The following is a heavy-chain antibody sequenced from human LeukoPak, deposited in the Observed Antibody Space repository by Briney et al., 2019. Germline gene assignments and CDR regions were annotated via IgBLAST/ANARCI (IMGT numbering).Heavy chain of an antibody. D-gene: IGHD3-22*01. J-gene: IGHJ4*02. CDR2: IYHSGST. CDR3: ARDAVRKDTMIVVVPGIG. V-gene: IGHV4-38-2*02. CDR1: GYSISSGYY. Sequence: PSETLSLTCTVSGYSISSGYYWGWIRQPPGKGLEWIGSIYHSGSTYYNPSLKSRVTISVDTSKNQFSLKLSSVTAADTAVYYCARDAVRKDTMIVVVPGIGWGQGTLVTVSS.